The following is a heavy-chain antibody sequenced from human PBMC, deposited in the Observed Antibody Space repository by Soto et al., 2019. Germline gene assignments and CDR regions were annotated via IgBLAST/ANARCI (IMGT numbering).Heavy chain of an antibody. Sequence: QVQLQESGPGLVKPSQTLSLTCTVSGGSISSGGYYWSWIRQHPGKGLEWIGYIYYSGSTYYNPSLKSRVTISVDTSKNQFSLKLSTVTAADTAVYYCARGGPGVEGEYFQHWGQGTLVTVSS. J-gene: IGHJ1*01. CDR2: IYYSGST. CDR1: GGSISSGGYY. D-gene: IGHD2-15*01. V-gene: IGHV4-31*03. CDR3: ARGGPGVEGEYFQH.